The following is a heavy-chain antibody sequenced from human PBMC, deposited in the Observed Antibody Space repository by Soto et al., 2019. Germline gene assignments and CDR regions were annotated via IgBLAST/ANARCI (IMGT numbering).Heavy chain of an antibody. V-gene: IGHV3-74*01. CDR3: ASGRPVAVPAEYFQH. CDR1: GFTFSSYW. CDR2: INSDGSST. Sequence: EVQLVESGGGLVQPGGSLRLSCAASGFTFSSYWMHWVRQAPGKGLVLVSRINSDGSSTSYADSVKGRFTISRDNAKTTLYLQMNSLRADDTAVYYCASGRPVAVPAEYFQHWGQGTLVTVSS. D-gene: IGHD6-19*01. J-gene: IGHJ1*01.